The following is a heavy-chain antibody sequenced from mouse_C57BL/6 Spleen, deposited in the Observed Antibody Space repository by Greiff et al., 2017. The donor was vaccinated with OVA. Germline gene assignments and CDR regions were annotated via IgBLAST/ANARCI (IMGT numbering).Heavy chain of an antibody. D-gene: IGHD1-1*01. V-gene: IGHV1-42*01. J-gene: IGHJ4*01. Sequence: VQLQQSGPELVKPGASVKISCTASGYSFTGYYMNWVKQSPEKSLEWIGEINPSTGGTTYNQKFKAKATFTVDKSSSTAYMKLKRLTSDNSTVYCCARAEVVLRAMDYWGQGTSVTVSS. CDR3: ARAEVVLRAMDY. CDR2: INPSTGGT. CDR1: GYSFTGYY.